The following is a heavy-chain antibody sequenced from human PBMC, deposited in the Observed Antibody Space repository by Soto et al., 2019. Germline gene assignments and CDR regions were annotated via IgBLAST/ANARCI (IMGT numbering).Heavy chain of an antibody. V-gene: IGHV4-34*01. D-gene: IGHD2-2*01. Sequence: SETLSLTCAVYGGSFSSYYWSWIRQPPGKGLEWIGEINHSGSTNYNPSLKSRVTISVDTSKNQFSLKLSSVTAADTAVYYCARGGKVYCSSTSCYVYYYYYMDVWGKGTTVTVSS. J-gene: IGHJ6*03. CDR2: INHSGST. CDR3: ARGGKVYCSSTSCYVYYYYYMDV. CDR1: GGSFSSYY.